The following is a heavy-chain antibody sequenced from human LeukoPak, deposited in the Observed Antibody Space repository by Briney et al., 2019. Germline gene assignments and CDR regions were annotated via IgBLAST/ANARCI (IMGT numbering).Heavy chain of an antibody. CDR3: ARDQLGDDPHGYYYYYMDV. D-gene: IGHD2-8*01. CDR1: GFTFGDYA. V-gene: IGHV3-49*03. J-gene: IGHJ6*03. CDR2: IRSKHYGGAI. Sequence: GGSLRLSCTASGFTFGDYAMSWFRQAPGKGLEWVGFIRSKHYGGAIEYAASVRGRFTISRDDSKSIAYLQMNSLRTEDTAVYYCARDQLGDDPHGYYYYYMDVWAKGPRSPSP.